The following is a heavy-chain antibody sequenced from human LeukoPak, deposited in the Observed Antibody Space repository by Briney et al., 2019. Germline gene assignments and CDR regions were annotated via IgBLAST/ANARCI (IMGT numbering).Heavy chain of an antibody. Sequence: SETLSLTCTVSGGSISSYYWSWIRQPPGKGLEWIGEINHSGSTNYNPSLKSRVTISVDTSKNQFSLKLSSVTAADTAVYYCARGTYNYYGSGRNAFDIWGQGTMVTVSS. CDR3: ARGTYNYYGSGRNAFDI. CDR1: GGSISSYY. V-gene: IGHV4-34*01. J-gene: IGHJ3*02. CDR2: INHSGST. D-gene: IGHD3-10*01.